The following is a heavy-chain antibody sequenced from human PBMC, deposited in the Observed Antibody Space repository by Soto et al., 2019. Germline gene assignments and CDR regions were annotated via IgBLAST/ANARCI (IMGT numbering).Heavy chain of an antibody. D-gene: IGHD3-16*01. CDR3: ARDLEGGYYYYGMDV. V-gene: IGHV3-33*01. CDR2: IWYDGSNK. J-gene: IGHJ6*02. Sequence: QVQLVESGGGVVQPGRSLRLSCAASGFTFSSYGMHWVRQAPGKGLEWVAVIWYDGSNKYYADSVKGRFTISRDNSKNTLYLQMNSLRAEDTAVYYCARDLEGGYYYYGMDVWGQGTTVTVSS. CDR1: GFTFSSYG.